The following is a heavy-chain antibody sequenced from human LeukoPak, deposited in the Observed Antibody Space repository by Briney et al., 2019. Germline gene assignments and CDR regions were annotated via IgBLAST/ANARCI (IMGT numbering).Heavy chain of an antibody. CDR2: ISSGGDNT. D-gene: IGHD5-18*01. J-gene: IGHJ4*02. Sequence: PGGSLRLSCTASRLTFSTYAMNWVRQAPGKGLEWVSSISSGGDNTHYADSVKGRFTISRDNSKHTLYLQMNSLRADDTAIYYCVRRGYSYGVFDYWGQGTLVTVSS. CDR1: RLTFSTYA. CDR3: VRRGYSYGVFDY. V-gene: IGHV3-23*01.